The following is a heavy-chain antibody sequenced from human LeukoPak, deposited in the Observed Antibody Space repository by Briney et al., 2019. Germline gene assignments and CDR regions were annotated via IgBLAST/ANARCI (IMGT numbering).Heavy chain of an antibody. CDR3: ARDGGYSGYDY. Sequence: GASVKVSCKASGYIFTDYYMHWVRQAPGQELGWMGRINPNSGGTNYAQKFQGRVTMTRDTSISTAYMELSRLRSDDTAMYYCARDGGYSGYDYWGQGTLVTVSS. J-gene: IGHJ4*02. D-gene: IGHD5-12*01. V-gene: IGHV1/OR15-1*04. CDR2: INPNSGGT. CDR1: GYIFTDYY.